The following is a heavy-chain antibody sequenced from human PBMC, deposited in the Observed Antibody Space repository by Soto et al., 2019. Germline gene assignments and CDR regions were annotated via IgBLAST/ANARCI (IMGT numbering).Heavy chain of an antibody. CDR2: LGAADDP. CDR3: ARAYSGRLPRRADYYYAMDV. Sequence: GGSLRLSCAASAFTLSAYDMHWVRQPNGKGLEWVSALGAADDPYYLGSVKGRFTISRENAKNSLYLQMNNLRAGDTAVYYCARAYSGRLPRRADYYYAMDVWGQGTTVTVSS. CDR1: AFTLSAYD. V-gene: IGHV3-13*05. D-gene: IGHD2-15*01. J-gene: IGHJ6*02.